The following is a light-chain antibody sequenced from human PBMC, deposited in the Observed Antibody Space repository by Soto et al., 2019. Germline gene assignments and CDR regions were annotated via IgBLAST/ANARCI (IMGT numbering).Light chain of an antibody. J-gene: IGKJ2*01. V-gene: IGKV3-20*01. Sequence: EVVLTQSPGTLSLSPGERATLSCRASQSVTNNYLAWYQQRPGQAPRLLIFGSSDRATGIPDRFSGSGSGTDFTLTISRLEPEDFAVYYCHQYGSSPPYTFGQGTKLVIK. CDR1: QSVTNNY. CDR3: HQYGSSPPYT. CDR2: GSS.